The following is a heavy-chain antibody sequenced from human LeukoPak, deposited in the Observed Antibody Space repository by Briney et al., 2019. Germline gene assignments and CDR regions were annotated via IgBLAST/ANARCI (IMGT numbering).Heavy chain of an antibody. D-gene: IGHD2-2*01. CDR2: IKQDGSEK. CDR1: GFTFSSYW. Sequence: GGSLRLSCAASGFTFSSYWMSWVRQAPGKGLEWVANIKQDGSEKYYVDSVKGRFTISRDNAKNSLYLQMNSLRAEDTAVYYCAGHPSGRGYCSSTSCYGGRLWVRYFQHWGQGTLVTVSS. V-gene: IGHV3-7*03. CDR3: AGHPSGRGYCSSTSCYGGRLWVRYFQH. J-gene: IGHJ1*01.